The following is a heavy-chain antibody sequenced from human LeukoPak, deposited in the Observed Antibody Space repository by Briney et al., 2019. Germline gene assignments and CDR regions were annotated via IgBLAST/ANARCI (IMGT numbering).Heavy chain of an antibody. CDR2: ISSSGSPI. J-gene: IGHJ4*02. CDR1: GFTFSDYY. Sequence: GGSLRLSCAASGFTFSDYYMSWIRQAPGKGLEWVSYISSSGSPIYYADSVKGRFTISRDNAKNSLYLQMNSLRAEDTAVYYCARDLYAGDWALDYWGQGTLVTVSS. CDR3: ARDLYAGDWALDY. D-gene: IGHD2/OR15-2a*01. V-gene: IGHV3-11*04.